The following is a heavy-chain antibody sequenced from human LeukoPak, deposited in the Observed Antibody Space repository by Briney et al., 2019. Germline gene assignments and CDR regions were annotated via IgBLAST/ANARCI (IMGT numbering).Heavy chain of an antibody. J-gene: IGHJ4*02. CDR3: ASSWAGVYFDY. Sequence: GGSVKVSCKASGGTFSSYAISWVRQAPGQGREWMGGIIPIFGTANYAQKFQGRVTITTDESTSTAYMELSSLRSEDTAVYYCASSWAGVYFDYWGQGTLVTVSS. D-gene: IGHD3-10*01. V-gene: IGHV1-69*05. CDR2: IIPIFGTA. CDR1: GGTFSSYA.